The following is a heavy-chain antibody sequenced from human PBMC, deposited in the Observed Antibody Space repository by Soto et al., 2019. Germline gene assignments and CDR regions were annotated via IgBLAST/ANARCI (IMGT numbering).Heavy chain of an antibody. Sequence: QVQLVQSGAEVKKPGSSVKVSCKASGDTFNFYTINWVRQAPGLGLEWMGRFNPILSFSNSALKFQGRVTLTADKSTSTAYMLLSSLRAEDTAIYYCATSFGSGSRAFDYWGQGALVTVSS. CDR1: GDTFNFYT. D-gene: IGHD3-10*01. J-gene: IGHJ4*02. CDR2: FNPILSFS. CDR3: ATSFGSGSRAFDY. V-gene: IGHV1-69*02.